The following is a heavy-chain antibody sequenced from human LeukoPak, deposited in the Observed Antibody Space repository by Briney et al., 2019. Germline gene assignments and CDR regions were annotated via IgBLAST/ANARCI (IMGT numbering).Heavy chain of an antibody. Sequence: GGSLRLSCVASGFTFSGYAMSWVRQAPGKGLEWVSTISGSGGSTYYADSVKGRFTISRDTSKNAVYLQMNSLRAEDTAVYYCAREVMATMWGQGTLVTVSS. J-gene: IGHJ4*02. D-gene: IGHD5-24*01. CDR2: ISGSGGST. CDR1: GFTFSGYA. V-gene: IGHV3-23*01. CDR3: AREVMATM.